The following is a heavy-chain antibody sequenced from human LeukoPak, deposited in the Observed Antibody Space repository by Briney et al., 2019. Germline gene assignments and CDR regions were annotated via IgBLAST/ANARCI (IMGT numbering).Heavy chain of an antibody. D-gene: IGHD1-26*01. CDR3: ARDLGRVDS. CDR2: IDNGGSP. CDR1: GASISSHY. J-gene: IGHJ4*02. Sequence: SETLSLTCTISGASISSHYWSWIRQPPGKGLEWIGYIDNGGSPKYSPSLRSRVTISVVTSKNQFTLKLNSVTAADTAVYYCARDLGRVDSWGQGTLVTVSS. V-gene: IGHV4-59*11.